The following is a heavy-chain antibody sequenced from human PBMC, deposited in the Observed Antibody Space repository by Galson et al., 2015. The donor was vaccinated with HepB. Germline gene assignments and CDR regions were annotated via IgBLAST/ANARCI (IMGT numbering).Heavy chain of an antibody. D-gene: IGHD5-18*01. V-gene: IGHV3-33*01. CDR3: VRDAKMDTGIDYMDV. CDR2: IWYDGNRK. Sequence: SLRLSCAASGFTFTNYGIHWVRQAPGKGLEWVAVIWYDGNRKQYADSVQGRFTISRDNSRNTVYLQMNSLRVEDTAVYYCVRDAKMDTGIDYMDVWGKGTTVTVSS. J-gene: IGHJ6*03. CDR1: GFTFTNYG.